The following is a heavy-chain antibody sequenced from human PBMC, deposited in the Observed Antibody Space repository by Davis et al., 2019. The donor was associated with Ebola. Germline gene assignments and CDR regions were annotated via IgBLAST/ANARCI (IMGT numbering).Heavy chain of an antibody. V-gene: IGHV4-4*07. CDR2: IYTNGNI. Sequence: PSETLSLTCTVSGGSISSFQWNWIRQPAGKELEWIGRIYTNGNINYNPSLKTRVTMSLDTSKRQFSLKLTSVTAADTAVHYCAREWGYDSSGYYVDWFDPWGQGTLVTVSS. CDR3: AREWGYDSSGYYVDWFDP. D-gene: IGHD3-22*01. J-gene: IGHJ5*02. CDR1: GGSISSFQ.